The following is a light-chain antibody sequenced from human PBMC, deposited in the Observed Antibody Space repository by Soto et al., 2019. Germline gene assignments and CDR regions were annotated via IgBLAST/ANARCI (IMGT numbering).Light chain of an antibody. CDR2: AAS. CDR3: QQLNSYPFT. V-gene: IGKV1-9*01. J-gene: IGKJ4*01. CDR1: QGISSY. Sequence: DIQLTQSPSFLSASVGDRVTITCRASQGISSYLAWYQQKPGKAPKLLIYAASTLQSGVPSRFSGNGSGTEFTLTISSLQPEDFATYYCQQLNSYPFTFGGGTKVEIK.